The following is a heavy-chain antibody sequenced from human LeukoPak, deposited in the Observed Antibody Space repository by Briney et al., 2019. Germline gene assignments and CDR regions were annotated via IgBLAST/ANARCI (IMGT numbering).Heavy chain of an antibody. J-gene: IGHJ4*02. CDR1: GFTFITYS. V-gene: IGHV3-21*01. CDR3: ARVSASYPPDY. Sequence: GGSLRLSCAASGFTFITYSMNWVRQAPGKGLEWVSSISSSSSYIYYADSVRGRFTISRDNPKNSLYLQMNSLRAEDTAVYYCARVSASYPPDYWGQGTLVTVSS. CDR2: ISSSSSYI. D-gene: IGHD3-10*01.